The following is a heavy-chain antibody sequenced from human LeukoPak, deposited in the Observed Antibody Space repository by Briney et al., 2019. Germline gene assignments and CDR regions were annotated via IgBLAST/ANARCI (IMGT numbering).Heavy chain of an antibody. CDR1: GGSFSGYY. CDR2: INHSGST. D-gene: IGHD3-10*01. V-gene: IGHV4-34*01. J-gene: IGHJ4*02. CDR3: ASRAPRLYYYGSGRSFDY. Sequence: SETLSLTCAVYGGSFSGYYWSWIRQPPGKGLEWNGEINHSGSTNYNPSLKSRVTISVDTSKNQFSLKLSSVTAADTAVYYCASRAPRLYYYGSGRSFDYWGQGTLVTVSS.